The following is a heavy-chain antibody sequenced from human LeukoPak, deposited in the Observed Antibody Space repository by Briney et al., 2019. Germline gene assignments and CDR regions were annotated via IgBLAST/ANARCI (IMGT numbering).Heavy chain of an antibody. CDR1: GYSFSNYW. D-gene: IGHD1-1*01. CDR3: ARPGERSRRDWNLDQ. V-gene: IGHV5-51*01. J-gene: IGHJ4*02. Sequence: GESLKISCTASGYSFSNYWIGWGRQVPGKGLEWMGIVYPRDSDTRYSPSFQGQVTISADKSISTAYLQWSSLKASDTAVYYCARPGERSRRDWNLDQWGQGTLVTVSS. CDR2: VYPRDSDT.